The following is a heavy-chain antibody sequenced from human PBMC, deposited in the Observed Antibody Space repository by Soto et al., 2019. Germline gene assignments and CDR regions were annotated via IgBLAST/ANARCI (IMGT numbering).Heavy chain of an antibody. Sequence: QVQLVESGGGVVQPGRSLRLSCAASGFTFSSYGMHWVRQAPGKGLEWVAVIWYDGSNKYYADSVKGRFTISRDNSKNRLYLQIKSMRAEDKVVYYGAQDKWILAAAWARGFDYWGQGTLVTVSS. CDR2: IWYDGSNK. D-gene: IGHD6-13*01. CDR3: AQDKWILAAAWARGFDY. V-gene: IGHV3-33*06. J-gene: IGHJ4*02. CDR1: GFTFSSYG.